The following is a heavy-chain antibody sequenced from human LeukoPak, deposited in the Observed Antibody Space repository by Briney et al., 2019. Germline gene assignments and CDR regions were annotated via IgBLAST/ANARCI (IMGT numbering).Heavy chain of an antibody. J-gene: IGHJ6*03. CDR3: ARDHFSCSSTSCYGGAGYYMDV. CDR2: ISSSGNTI. Sequence: GGSLRLSCVVSGFTSSFSSYEMNWIRQAPGKGLEWVSYISSSGNTIYYADSVEGRFTISRDNAKNSLYLQMNSLRAEDTAVYYCARDHFSCSSTSCYGGAGYYMDVWGKGTTVTVSS. D-gene: IGHD2-2*01. CDR1: GFTSSFSSYE. V-gene: IGHV3-48*03.